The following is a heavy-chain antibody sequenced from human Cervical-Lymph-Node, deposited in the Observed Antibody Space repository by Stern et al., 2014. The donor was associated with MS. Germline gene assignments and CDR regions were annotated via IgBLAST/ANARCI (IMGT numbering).Heavy chain of an antibody. D-gene: IGHD6-6*01. CDR1: GYTFTSYD. CDR3: ATHSSSSPYYYYGMDV. Sequence: EQLVESGAEVKKPGASVKVSCKASGYTFTSYDINWVRQATGQGLEWMGWMNPNSGNTGYAQKFQGRVTMTRNTSISTAYMELSSLRSEDTAVYYCATHSSSSPYYYYGMDVWGQGTTVTVSS. V-gene: IGHV1-8*01. J-gene: IGHJ6*02. CDR2: MNPNSGNT.